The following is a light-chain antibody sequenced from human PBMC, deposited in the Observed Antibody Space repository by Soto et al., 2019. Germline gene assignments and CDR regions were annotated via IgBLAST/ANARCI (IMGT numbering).Light chain of an antibody. CDR3: NSYTSSNTYV. CDR1: SSDVGAHNF. J-gene: IGLJ1*01. CDR2: EVS. Sequence: QSVLTHPGSVSGSPGQPVTISCSGSSSDVGAHNFVSWYRHHPGKAPKLMIYEVSNRPSGSSNRFSGSKSGNTASLTISGLQAEDEADYYCNSYTSSNTYVFGSGTKVTVL. V-gene: IGLV2-14*01.